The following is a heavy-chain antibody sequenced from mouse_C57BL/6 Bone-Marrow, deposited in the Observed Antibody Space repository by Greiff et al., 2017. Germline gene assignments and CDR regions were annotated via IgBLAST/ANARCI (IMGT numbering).Heavy chain of an antibody. V-gene: IGHV5-17*01. CDR2: ISSGSSTI. CDR1: GFTFSDYG. CDR3: ARDYGSSYSY. Sequence: EVQLVESGGGLVKPGGSLKISCAASGFTFSDYGMHWVRQAPEKGLEWVAYISSGSSTIYYADTVKGRFTISRDNAKTTLFLQMPSLRSEDTAMYYCARDYGSSYSYWGQGTTRTVSS. J-gene: IGHJ2*01. D-gene: IGHD1-1*01.